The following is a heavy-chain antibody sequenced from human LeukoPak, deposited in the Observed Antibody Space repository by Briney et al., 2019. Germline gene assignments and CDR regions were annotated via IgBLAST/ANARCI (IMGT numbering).Heavy chain of an antibody. CDR1: GFTLSSSA. V-gene: IGHV3-64D*06. D-gene: IGHD2-21*01. CDR2: ISSNGGS. J-gene: IGHJ3*01. CDR3: VGLWFRIKAVS. Sequence: PGGSLSLSCSASGFTLSSSAMHWLREAPGGGLEYVSGISSNGGSVYADFVKGRFTTSRDNTKNTLFLQMSSLRAGDTAVYYCVGLWFRIKAVSWGQGTMVTVSS.